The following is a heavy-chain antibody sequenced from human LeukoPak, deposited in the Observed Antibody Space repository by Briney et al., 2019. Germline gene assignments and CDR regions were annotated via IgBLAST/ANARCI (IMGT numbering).Heavy chain of an antibody. D-gene: IGHD4-17*01. CDR3: AKVVEIGRTTVTTPLDY. CDR2: ISGSGGST. J-gene: IGHJ4*02. V-gene: IGHV3-23*01. Sequence: PGGSLRLSCAASGFTFSHYGMTWVRQAPGKGLEWVSAISGSGGSTYYAGSVKGRFTISRDNSKNTLYLQMNSLRADDTAVYYCAKVVEIGRTTVTTPLDYWGQGTLVTVSS. CDR1: GFTFSHYG.